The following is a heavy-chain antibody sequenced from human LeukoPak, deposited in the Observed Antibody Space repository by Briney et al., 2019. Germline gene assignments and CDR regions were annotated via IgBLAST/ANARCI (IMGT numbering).Heavy chain of an antibody. Sequence: GGSLRLSCAASGFTFSDYYMSWIRQAPGKGLEWVSYISSSGSTIYYADSVKGRFTISRDNAKNSLYLQMNSLRAEDTAVYYCERARGPTGDRKYFDLWGRGTLVTVSS. D-gene: IGHD7-27*01. J-gene: IGHJ2*01. CDR1: GFTFSDYY. CDR3: ERARGPTGDRKYFDL. CDR2: ISSSGSTI. V-gene: IGHV3-11*04.